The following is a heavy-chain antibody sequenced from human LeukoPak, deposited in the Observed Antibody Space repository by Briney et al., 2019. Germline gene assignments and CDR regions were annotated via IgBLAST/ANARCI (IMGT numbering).Heavy chain of an antibody. CDR1: GGSISSYY. CDR3: VRDWEGATMWYFDL. D-gene: IGHD1-26*01. J-gene: IGHJ2*01. Sequence: SETLSLTCTVSGGSISSYYWSWIRQPPGKGLEWIGYIYYSGSTNYNPSLKSRVTISVDTSKNQFSLKLSSVTAADTAVYYCVRDWEGATMWYFDLWGRGTLATVSS. CDR2: IYYSGST. V-gene: IGHV4-59*12.